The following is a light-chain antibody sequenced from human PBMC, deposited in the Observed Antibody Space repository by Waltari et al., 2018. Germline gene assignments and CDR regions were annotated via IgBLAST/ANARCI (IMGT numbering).Light chain of an antibody. Sequence: QSVLTQPPSASGTPGQRVTISCSGGSSNIGSYTVNWYQQLPGTAPKLLIYSNNQRPSGVPARFSGSKSGTSAARASSGLQSEDEADYYCAAWDDSLNGRGVFGGGTKLTVL. CDR2: SNN. J-gene: IGLJ2*01. CDR3: AAWDDSLNGRGV. V-gene: IGLV1-44*01. CDR1: SSNIGSYT.